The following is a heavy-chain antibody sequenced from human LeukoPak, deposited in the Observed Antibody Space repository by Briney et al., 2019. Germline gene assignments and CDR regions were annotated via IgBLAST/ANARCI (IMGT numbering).Heavy chain of an antibody. CDR1: GFTFSSYE. CDR3: ARDGSYYDILTGYYPHYYFDY. D-gene: IGHD3-9*01. Sequence: GGSLRLSCAASGFTFSSYEMNWVRQAPGKGLEWVSYISSSGSTIYYADSVKGRFTISRDNAKNSLYLQMNSLRAEDTAVHYCARDGSYYDILTGYYPHYYFDYWGQGTLVTVSS. J-gene: IGHJ4*02. CDR2: ISSSGSTI. V-gene: IGHV3-48*03.